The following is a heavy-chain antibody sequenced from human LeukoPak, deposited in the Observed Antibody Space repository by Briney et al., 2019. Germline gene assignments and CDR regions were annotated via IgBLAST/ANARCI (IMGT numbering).Heavy chain of an antibody. D-gene: IGHD5-18*01. V-gene: IGHV3-74*01. J-gene: IGHJ4*02. CDR3: ARARSDNYGYFDY. CDR2: IHPEGSST. Sequence: GGSLRLSCAASGFTFSDYWMHWVRHAPGKGLVWVSRIHPEGSSTTYADSVKGRFTISRDNAKNTLYLQMNGLRAEDTAVYYCARARSDNYGYFDYWGQGTLVTVSS. CDR1: GFTFSDYW.